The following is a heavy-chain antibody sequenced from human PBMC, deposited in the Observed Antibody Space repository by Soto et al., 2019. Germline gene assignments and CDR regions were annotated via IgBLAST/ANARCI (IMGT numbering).Heavy chain of an antibody. V-gene: IGHV4-30-2*01. CDR1: GGSITSDPFS. J-gene: IGHJ4*02. CDR3: ARAGGNVAFDY. CDR2: IYHSGTT. D-gene: IGHD1-26*01. Sequence: SETLSLTCAVSGGSITSDPFSWNWVRQPPGKGLEWIGNIYHSGTTYYNPSLKSRVSISVDRSKNQFSLNLISVTAADTAVYYCARAGGNVAFDYWGQETLVTVSS.